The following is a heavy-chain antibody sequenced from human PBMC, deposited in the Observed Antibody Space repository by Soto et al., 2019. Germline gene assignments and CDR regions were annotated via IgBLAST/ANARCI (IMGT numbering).Heavy chain of an antibody. J-gene: IGHJ6*02. D-gene: IGHD6-13*01. Sequence: GGCLKISWRGAGYSFTSCWGGWVLLMAGKGLEWMGIIYPGDSDTRYSPSFQGQVTISADKSIRTAYLQWSSLKASDTAMYYCACIASAGKYYYGMDCWGQGTKVTVSS. CDR1: GYSFTSCW. V-gene: IGHV5-51*01. CDR2: IYPGDSDT. CDR3: ACIASAGKYYYGMDC.